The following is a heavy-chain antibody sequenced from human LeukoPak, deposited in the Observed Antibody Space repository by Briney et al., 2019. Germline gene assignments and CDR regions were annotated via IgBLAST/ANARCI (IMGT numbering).Heavy chain of an antibody. D-gene: IGHD4-17*01. V-gene: IGHV4-31*03. CDR3: AGDSRGYGDYYFDY. Sequence: SETLYLTCTVSGGYISSGGYYWSWIRQHPGKGLEWIVYVYYGGSTYYNPSLKSRVTISVDTSKNQFSLKLSSVTAADTAVYYCAGDSRGYGDYYFDYWGQGTLVTVSS. J-gene: IGHJ4*02. CDR1: GGYISSGGYY. CDR2: VYYGGST.